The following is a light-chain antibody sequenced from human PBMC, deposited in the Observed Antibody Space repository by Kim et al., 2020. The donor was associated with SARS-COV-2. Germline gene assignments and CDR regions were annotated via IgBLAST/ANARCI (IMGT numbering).Light chain of an antibody. CDR1: QSVLYSSNNKNY. Sequence: DIVMTQSPDSLAVSLAERATINCKSSQSVLYSSNNKNYLAWYQQKPGQPPKLLIYWASTRESGVPDRFSGSGSGTDFTLTISSLQAEDVAVYYCQQYLSTPYTFGQGTKLEI. CDR3: QQYLSTPYT. V-gene: IGKV4-1*01. J-gene: IGKJ2*01. CDR2: WAS.